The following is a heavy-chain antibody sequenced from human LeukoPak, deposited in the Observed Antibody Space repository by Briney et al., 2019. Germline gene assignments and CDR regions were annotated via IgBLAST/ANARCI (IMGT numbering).Heavy chain of an antibody. V-gene: IGHV3-33*06. Sequence: GGSLRLSCAASGFTFSSYGVRWVCQAPGKGLEWVAVIWYDGSNKYYADSVKGRFTISRDNSKNTLYLQMNSLRAEDTAVYYCAKSSHIVVVTAPPGDYWGQGTLVTVSS. D-gene: IGHD2-21*02. CDR2: IWYDGSNK. J-gene: IGHJ4*02. CDR3: AKSSHIVVVTAPPGDY. CDR1: GFTFSSYG.